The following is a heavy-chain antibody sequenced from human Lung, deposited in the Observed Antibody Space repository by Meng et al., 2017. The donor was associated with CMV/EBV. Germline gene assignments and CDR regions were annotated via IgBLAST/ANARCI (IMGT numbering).Heavy chain of an antibody. D-gene: IGHD2-2*01. V-gene: IGHV4-31*03. J-gene: IGHJ4*02. CDR1: GGSISSGGYY. CDR2: IYYSGST. CDR3: ARGGCSWTSCPDD. Sequence: SLTCTVSGGSISSGGYYWSWIRQHPGKGLEWIGYIYYSGSTYYNPSLKSRVTISVETSKNQFYLKLSSVTAADTAVYYCARGGCSWTSCPDDLGQGXLVTVSS.